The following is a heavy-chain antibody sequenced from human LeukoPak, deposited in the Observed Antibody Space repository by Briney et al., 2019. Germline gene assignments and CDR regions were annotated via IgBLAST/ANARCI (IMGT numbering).Heavy chain of an antibody. CDR3: AKPHSSPNWFDP. CDR1: GFTFSHHA. D-gene: IGHD6-13*01. CDR2: ISYDGNNK. J-gene: IGHJ5*02. Sequence: GGSLRLSCAASGFTFSHHAMHWVRRSPGKGLEWAAVISYDGNNKYYANSVKGRFTISRDNPKNTLYLQMNSLRVDDSAVYYCAKPHSSPNWFDPWGQGSLVTVSS. V-gene: IGHV3-30*18.